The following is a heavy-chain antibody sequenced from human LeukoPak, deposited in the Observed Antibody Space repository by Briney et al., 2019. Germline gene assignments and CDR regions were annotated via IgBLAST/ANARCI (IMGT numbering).Heavy chain of an antibody. CDR1: GGSISSSSYY. CDR3: ARDRRSSSPYCYYYYMDV. D-gene: IGHD6-6*01. J-gene: IGHJ6*03. Sequence: PSETLSLTCTVSGGSISSSSYYWGWLRQPPGKGLEWIGSIYYSGSTYYNPSLKSRDTISVDTSKNQFSLKLSSVTAADTAVYYCARDRRSSSPYCYYYYMDVWGKGTTVTVSS. V-gene: IGHV4-39*07. CDR2: IYYSGST.